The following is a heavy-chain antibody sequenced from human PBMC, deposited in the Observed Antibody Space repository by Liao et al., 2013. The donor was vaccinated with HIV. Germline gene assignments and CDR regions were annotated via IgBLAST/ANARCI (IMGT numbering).Heavy chain of an antibody. J-gene: IGHJ2*01. CDR2: IYFNGNT. D-gene: IGHD2-15*01. CDR3: AREEAYCSGGICYLFPKWYFDL. V-gene: IGHV4-59*01. CDR1: GGSIGKNY. Sequence: QLRLQESGPGLVKPSETLSLTCTVSGGSIGKNYWSWIRQPPGKGLEWIGNIYFNGNTNFNPSLKSRITISLDTSKNQFSMKLTSVTAADTALYYCAREEAYCSGGICYLFPKWYFDLWGRGTLVTVSS.